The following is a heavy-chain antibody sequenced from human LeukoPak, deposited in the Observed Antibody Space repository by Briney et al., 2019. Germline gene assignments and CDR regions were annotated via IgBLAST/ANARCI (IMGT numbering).Heavy chain of an antibody. D-gene: IGHD4-17*01. CDR2: IYYSGST. Sequence: PSETLSLTCTVSGGSISSSSYYWGWIRQPPGKGLEWIGSIYYSGSTYYNPSLKSRVTISVDTSKNQFSLKLSSVTAADTAVYYCARPTTVAAPHWFDPWGQGTLVTVSS. V-gene: IGHV4-39*01. CDR3: ARPTTVAAPHWFDP. CDR1: GGSISSSSYY. J-gene: IGHJ5*02.